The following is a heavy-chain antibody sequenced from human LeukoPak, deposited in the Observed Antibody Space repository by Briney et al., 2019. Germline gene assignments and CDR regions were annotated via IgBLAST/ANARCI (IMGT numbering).Heavy chain of an antibody. CDR2: IKQDGSEK. CDR1: GFTFSSYW. V-gene: IGHV3-7*01. J-gene: IGHJ6*03. Sequence: QPGRSLRLSCAASGFTFSSYWMSWVRQAPGKGLEWVANIKQDGSEKYYVDSVKGRFTISRDNAKNSLYLQMNSLRAEDTAVYYCARDGPDYGDYYYYYYYMDVWGQRNHGHRLL. CDR3: ARDGPDYGDYYYYYYYMDV. D-gene: IGHD4-17*01.